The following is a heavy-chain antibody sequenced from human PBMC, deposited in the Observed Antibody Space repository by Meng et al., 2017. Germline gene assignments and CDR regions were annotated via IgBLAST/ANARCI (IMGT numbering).Heavy chain of an antibody. CDR1: GFSLSTSGVG. Sequence: QITLKESGPTLVKPTQTLTLTCTFSGFSLSTSGVGVGWIRQPPGKALEWLALIFWDDDKRYSPSLQSRLTITKDTSKNQVVLTMTDIDPVDTATYYCAHRVGATFDYWGQGTLVTVSS. CDR2: IFWDDDK. V-gene: IGHV2-5*02. D-gene: IGHD1-26*01. CDR3: AHRVGATFDY. J-gene: IGHJ4*02.